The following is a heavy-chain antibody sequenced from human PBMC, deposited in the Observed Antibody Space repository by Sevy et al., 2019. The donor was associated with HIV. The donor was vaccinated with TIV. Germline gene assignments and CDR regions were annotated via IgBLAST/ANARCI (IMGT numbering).Heavy chain of an antibody. Sequence: GGSLRLSCAASRFTFSTYDIHWVRQAPGKGLEWVAVISHDGSYQYYTDSLKGRFTISRDDSKNKAYLQMISLRADDSGVYYCAKGQGYDYIWGNERSEYYFDYWGQGTLVTVSS. V-gene: IGHV3-30*18. CDR2: ISHDGSYQ. J-gene: IGHJ4*02. CDR1: RFTFSTYD. CDR3: AKGQGYDYIWGNERSEYYFDY. D-gene: IGHD3-16*01.